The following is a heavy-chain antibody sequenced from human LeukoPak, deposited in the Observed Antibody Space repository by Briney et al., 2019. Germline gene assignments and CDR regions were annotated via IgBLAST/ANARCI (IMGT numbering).Heavy chain of an antibody. V-gene: IGHV3-23*01. CDR1: GFTFSSYA. J-gene: IGHJ4*02. CDR3: AKKSPYYYDSSGYYGY. D-gene: IGHD3-22*01. Sequence: PGGSLRLSCAASGFTFSSYAMSWVRQAPGKGLEWVSAISGSGGSTYYADSVKGRFTISRDNSKNTLYLQMNSLRAEDTAVYYCAKKSPYYYDSSGYYGYWGQGTLVTVSS. CDR2: ISGSGGST.